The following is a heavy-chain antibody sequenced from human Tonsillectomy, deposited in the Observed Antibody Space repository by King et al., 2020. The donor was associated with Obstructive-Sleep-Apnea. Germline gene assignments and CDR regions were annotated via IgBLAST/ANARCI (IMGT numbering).Heavy chain of an antibody. V-gene: IGHV3-7*01. D-gene: IGHD6-19*01. J-gene: IGHJ4*02. CDR1: GFTFNNYW. CDR2: IKQDGSEK. Sequence: VQLVESGGGLVQPGGSLILSCAASGFTFNNYWISWVRQAPGKGLEWVANIKQDGSEKYYVDSVKGRFTISRDNAKNSVYLQMNSLRAEDTAVFYCARGGLRIPVAGIDYWGQGTQVTVSS. CDR3: ARGGLRIPVAGIDY.